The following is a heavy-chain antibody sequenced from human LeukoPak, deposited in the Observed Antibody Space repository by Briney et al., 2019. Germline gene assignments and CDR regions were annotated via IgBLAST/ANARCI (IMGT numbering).Heavy chain of an antibody. CDR3: AKDRKVYQD. J-gene: IGHJ4*02. CDR1: GFTFSSYA. V-gene: IGHV3-23*01. Sequence: GGSLRLSCAASGFTFSSYAMSWARQAPGKGLEWVSAISDSGGTTYYTDSVKGRFTISRDNSKNTLYLQMNSLRAEDTAVYYCAKDRKVYQDWGQGTLVTVSS. CDR2: ISDSGGTT. D-gene: IGHD2-8*01.